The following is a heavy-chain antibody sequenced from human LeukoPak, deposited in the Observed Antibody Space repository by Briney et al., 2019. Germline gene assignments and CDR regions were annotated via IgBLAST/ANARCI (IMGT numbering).Heavy chain of an antibody. CDR1: GDSFGSANYY. D-gene: IGHD1-20*01. CDR3: VRGLTGYSYFFDY. V-gene: IGHV4-30-4*08. Sequence: SETLSLTCTVSGDSFGSANYYWTWVRQPPGKGLEWIGYVYYDGSTYYHPSLQSRLAISVDTSKNQFSLNLTSVTAADTAVYYCVRGLTGYSYFFDYWGQGALVTVSS. CDR2: VYYDGST. J-gene: IGHJ4*02.